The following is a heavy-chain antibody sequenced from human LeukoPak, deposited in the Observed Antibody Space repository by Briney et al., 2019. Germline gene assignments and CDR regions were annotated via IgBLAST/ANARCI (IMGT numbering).Heavy chain of an antibody. Sequence: GGSLRLSCAASGFTFSSYSMNWVRQAPGKGLEWVSSISSSSSYIYYADSVKGRFTISRDNAKNSLYLQMNSLRAEDTALYYCAKGLGDGYNRAGQNPWGQGTLVTVSS. CDR1: GFTFSSYS. J-gene: IGHJ5*02. CDR3: AKGLGDGYNRAGQNP. D-gene: IGHD5-24*01. CDR2: ISSSSSYI. V-gene: IGHV3-21*04.